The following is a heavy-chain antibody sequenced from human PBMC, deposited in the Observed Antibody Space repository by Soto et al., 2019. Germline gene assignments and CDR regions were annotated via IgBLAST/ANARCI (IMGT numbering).Heavy chain of an antibody. D-gene: IGHD1-26*01. V-gene: IGHV4-61*01. Sequence: ETLALKCSGSGGSVSSDRYFWTWIRQPPGKGLEWIAYISYTGDTNYNPSLKSRVTISVDTSRNQFSLTLTSVTAADTAVYFCARIVVGATVDLWGQGSPVTVYS. CDR3: ARIVVGATVDL. CDR1: GGSVSSDRYF. CDR2: ISYTGDT. J-gene: IGHJ4*02.